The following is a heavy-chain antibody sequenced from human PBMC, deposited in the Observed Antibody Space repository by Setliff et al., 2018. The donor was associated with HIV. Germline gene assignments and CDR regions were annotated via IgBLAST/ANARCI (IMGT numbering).Heavy chain of an antibody. CDR1: GGSLSNYY. J-gene: IGHJ6*02. CDR3: ARGRDCDSSNCLLRYYYNYGMDV. D-gene: IGHD2-2*01. Sequence: SETLSLTCSIYGGSLSNYYWSWLRQSPGKGLEWIGEAVESGGVNYNPSLKSRVTISVDTSKKEFSLKLASVTAADAAVYFCARGRDCDSSNCLLRYYYNYGMDVWGRGTTVTV. CDR2: AVESGGV. V-gene: IGHV4-34*01.